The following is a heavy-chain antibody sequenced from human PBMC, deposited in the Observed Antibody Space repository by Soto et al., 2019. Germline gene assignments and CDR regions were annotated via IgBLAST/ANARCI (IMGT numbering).Heavy chain of an antibody. Sequence: PSETLSLTCTVSGGSISSGGYYWSWIRQHPGKGLEWIGYIYYSGSTYYNPSLKSRITINPDTSKNQFSLQLNSVTPEDTAVYYCAREGIAAPTRYNWFDPWGQGTLVTVSS. CDR2: IYYSGST. CDR1: GGSISSGGYY. D-gene: IGHD6-13*01. V-gene: IGHV4-31*03. J-gene: IGHJ5*02. CDR3: AREGIAAPTRYNWFDP.